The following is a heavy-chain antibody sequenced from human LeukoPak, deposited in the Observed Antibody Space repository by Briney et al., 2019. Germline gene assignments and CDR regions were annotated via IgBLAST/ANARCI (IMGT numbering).Heavy chain of an antibody. V-gene: IGHV3-23*01. CDR1: GFTFSSFP. CDR3: AKSKGGTGFTIFGVVIMGY. CDR2: ISDSGDST. Sequence: GGSLRLSCGAPGFTFSSFPMSWVRQAPGKGLEWVSGISDSGDSTYYADSVKGRFTISRDNSKNTLYLQMNSLRAEDTAVYYCAKSKGGTGFTIFGVVIMGYWGQGTLVTVSS. J-gene: IGHJ4*02. D-gene: IGHD3-3*01.